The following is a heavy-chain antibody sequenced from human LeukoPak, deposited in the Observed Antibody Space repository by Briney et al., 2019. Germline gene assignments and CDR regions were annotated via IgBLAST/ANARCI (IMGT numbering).Heavy chain of an antibody. V-gene: IGHV3-7*01. CDR1: GFTFSGYW. CDR2: IKQDASEK. CDR3: ARFGMDAAIDY. J-gene: IGHJ4*02. Sequence: GGSLRLSCAASGFTFSGYWMSWVRQALGKGLEWVATIKQDASEKTYVDSVEGRFTSSRDNAKSSRFLQMDSLRAEDTAVYYCARFGMDAAIDYWGQGTLVTVSS. D-gene: IGHD2-15*01.